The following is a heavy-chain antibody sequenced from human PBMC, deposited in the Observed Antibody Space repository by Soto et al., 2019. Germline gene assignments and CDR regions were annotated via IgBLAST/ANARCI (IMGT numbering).Heavy chain of an antibody. Sequence: GCSVQVSCKASGGTFSSYAISWVRQAPGQGLEWMGGVIPIFGTANYAQKFQGRVTITADESTSTAYMELSSLRSEDTAVDYWASSFGYTTGSFDYWGQGILVTVS. CDR1: GGTFSSYA. CDR2: VIPIFGTA. D-gene: IGHD3-10*01. CDR3: ASSFGYTTGSFDY. J-gene: IGHJ4*02. V-gene: IGHV1-69*13.